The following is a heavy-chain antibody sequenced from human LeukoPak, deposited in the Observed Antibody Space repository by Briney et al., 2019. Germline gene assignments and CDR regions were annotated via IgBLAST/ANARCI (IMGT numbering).Heavy chain of an antibody. J-gene: IGHJ6*02. V-gene: IGHV3-30*02. CDR2: IRYDGINK. CDR1: GFIFSTYG. Sequence: GGSLRLSCEASGFIFSTYGMHWVRQAPGKGLEWVAFIRYDGINKWYADSVEGRFTISRDNSKNTLYLQMSSLRPEDTAVYYCAKDLGSYGSGPLDVWGQGTTVTVSS. D-gene: IGHD3-10*01. CDR3: AKDLGSYGSGPLDV.